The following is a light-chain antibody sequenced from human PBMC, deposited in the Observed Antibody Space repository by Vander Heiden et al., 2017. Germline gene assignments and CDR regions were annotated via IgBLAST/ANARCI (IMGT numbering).Light chain of an antibody. CDR3: QQRSNWWT. CDR2: DAS. J-gene: IGKJ1*01. CDR1: QSVSRY. Sequence: DIELTQSPATLSLSPGDRATLSCRASQSVSRYLAWYQQKPGQAPRLLIYDASNGATGIPARFSGSGSGTDFTLTISSLEPEEVAVYYWQQRSNWWTFGQGTKVEIK. V-gene: IGKV3-11*01.